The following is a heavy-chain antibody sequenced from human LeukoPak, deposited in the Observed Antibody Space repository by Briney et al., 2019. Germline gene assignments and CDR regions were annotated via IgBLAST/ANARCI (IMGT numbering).Heavy chain of an antibody. CDR1: GGSISGYY. V-gene: IGHV4-59*01. J-gene: IGHJ4*02. Sequence: SETLSFTCTVSGGSISGYYWSWIRQPPGKGLEWIGYIYYSGSTNYNPSLKSRVTISVDTSKNQFSLKLNSVTAADTAVYYCARAGMTTIEIDYLGQGTLVTVSS. CDR3: ARAGMTTIEIDY. D-gene: IGHD5-24*01. CDR2: IYYSGST.